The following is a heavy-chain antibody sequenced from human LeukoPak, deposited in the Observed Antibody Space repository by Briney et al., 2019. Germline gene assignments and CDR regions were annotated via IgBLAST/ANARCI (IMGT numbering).Heavy chain of an antibody. Sequence: GGSLRLSCAASGFTFSSYGMHWVRQAPGKGLEWVAVIWYDGSNKYYADSVKGRFTISRDNSKNTLYLQMNSLRAEDTAVYYCARGGIQVSGIDEFDYWGQGTLVTVSS. D-gene: IGHD6-19*01. CDR1: GFTFSSYG. CDR3: ARGGIQVSGIDEFDY. V-gene: IGHV3-33*01. J-gene: IGHJ4*02. CDR2: IWYDGSNK.